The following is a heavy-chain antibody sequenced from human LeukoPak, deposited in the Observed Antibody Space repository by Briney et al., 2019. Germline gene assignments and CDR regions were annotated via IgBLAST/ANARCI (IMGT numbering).Heavy chain of an antibody. CDR2: ISGRGDSA. CDR1: GSNFKLYA. D-gene: IGHD2-8*02. V-gene: IGHV3-23*01. J-gene: IGHJ4*02. CDR3: VKDRYCPEVTCFGGGFEY. Sequence: TGGSLTLSCAVSGSNFKLYAMSWVRQAPGKGLEWVSGISGRGDSADYADSVKGRFTISRYNSKNTLYLRLNSLRVEDTATYYCVKDRYCPEVTCFGGGFEYWGQGALVVVSS.